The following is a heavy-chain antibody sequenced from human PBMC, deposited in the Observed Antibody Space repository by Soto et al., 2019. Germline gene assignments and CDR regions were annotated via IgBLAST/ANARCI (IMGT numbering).Heavy chain of an antibody. CDR2: ISGSGDST. Sequence: GGSLRLSCAASGFHFSTYAMNWVRQAPGKGLEWVSSISGSGDSTFYADSVKGRFTISRDNSKNTLYLQMNSLRAEDTARYYCAKDRFYYDRGHTFDIWGQGTMVTVSS. CDR1: GFHFSTYA. CDR3: AKDRFYYDRGHTFDI. V-gene: IGHV3-23*01. D-gene: IGHD3-22*01. J-gene: IGHJ3*02.